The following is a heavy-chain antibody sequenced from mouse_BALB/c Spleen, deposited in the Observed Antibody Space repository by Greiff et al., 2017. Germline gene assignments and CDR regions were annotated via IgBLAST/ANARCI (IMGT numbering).Heavy chain of an antibody. Sequence: EVKLVESGGGLVKPGGSLKLSCAASGFTFSSYAMSWVRQTPEKRLEWVASISSGGSTYYPDSVKGRFTISRDNARNILYLQMSSLRSEDTAMYYCARGSGYYGSSLFAYWGQGTLVTVSA. D-gene: IGHD1-1*01. J-gene: IGHJ3*01. CDR3: ARGSGYYGSSLFAY. V-gene: IGHV5-6-5*01. CDR2: ISSGGST. CDR1: GFTFSSYA.